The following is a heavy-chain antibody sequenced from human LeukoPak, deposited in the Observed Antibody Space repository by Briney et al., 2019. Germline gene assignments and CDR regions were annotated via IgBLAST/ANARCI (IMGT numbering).Heavy chain of an antibody. Sequence: GGSLRLSSAASGFTFSSHSMNWVRQAPGKGLEWISYITSSSGTIYYADSVKGRFTISRDNAKSSLYLQMNSLRAEDTAVYYCAKVGWGVFDYWGQGTLVTISS. D-gene: IGHD3-16*01. V-gene: IGHV3-48*04. CDR3: AKVGWGVFDY. CDR1: GFTFSSHS. CDR2: ITSSSGTI. J-gene: IGHJ4*02.